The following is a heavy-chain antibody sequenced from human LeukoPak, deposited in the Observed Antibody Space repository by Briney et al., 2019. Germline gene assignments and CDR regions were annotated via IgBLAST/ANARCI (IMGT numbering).Heavy chain of an antibody. CDR3: ARGIVGATHFDY. Sequence: SETLSLTCTVSGGSISSYYWSWIRQPPGKGLEWIGYIYYSGSTNYNPSLKSRVTISVDTSKNQFSLKLSSVTAADTAVYCCARGIVGATHFDYWGQGTLVTVSS. CDR2: IYYSGST. V-gene: IGHV4-59*01. D-gene: IGHD1-26*01. J-gene: IGHJ4*02. CDR1: GGSISSYY.